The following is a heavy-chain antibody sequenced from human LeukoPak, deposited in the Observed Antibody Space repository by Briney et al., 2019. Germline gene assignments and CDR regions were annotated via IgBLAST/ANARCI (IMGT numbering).Heavy chain of an antibody. CDR3: ARAGWAAGRAY. CDR2: ISGSGGST. Sequence: AGGSLRLSCAASGFTFSSYAMSWVRQAPGKGLEWVSAISGSGGSTYYADSVKGRFTISRDNAKNSLYLQMNSLRAEDTAVYYCARAGWAAGRAYWGQGTLVTVSS. CDR1: GFTFSSYA. V-gene: IGHV3-23*01. J-gene: IGHJ4*02. D-gene: IGHD6-13*01.